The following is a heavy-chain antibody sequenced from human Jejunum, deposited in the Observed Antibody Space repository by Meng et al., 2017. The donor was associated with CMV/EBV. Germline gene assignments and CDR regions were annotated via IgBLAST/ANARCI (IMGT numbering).Heavy chain of an antibody. CDR3: TTRTSGHYYDSSGYYY. J-gene: IGHJ4*02. Sequence: FNNAWMTWVRQAPGKGLQWVGRIKSNTDSETADYAAPVKGRFTISRDDLKNTLYLHMNSLRTEDTAVYYCTTRTSGHYYDSSGYYYWGQGTLVTVSS. CDR2: IKSNTDSETA. D-gene: IGHD3-22*01. V-gene: IGHV3-15*01. CDR1: FNNAW.